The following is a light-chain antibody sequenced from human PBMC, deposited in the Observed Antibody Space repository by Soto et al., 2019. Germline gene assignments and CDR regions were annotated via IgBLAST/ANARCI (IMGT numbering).Light chain of an antibody. J-gene: IGKJ2*01. CDR1: QSVSSNH. CDR2: GAP. CDR3: QQYGSSTYT. Sequence: EIVLTQSPRSLSLSPRERATLSCRASQSVSSNHLAWYQQRPGQAPRLLIYGAPRRATGIPDRFSGSGSGTDFTLTISRLEPEDFAMYYCQQYGSSTYTFGQGTKVDI. V-gene: IGKV3-20*01.